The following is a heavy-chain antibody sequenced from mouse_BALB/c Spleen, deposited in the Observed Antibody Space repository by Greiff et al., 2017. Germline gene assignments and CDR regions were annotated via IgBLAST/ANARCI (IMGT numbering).Heavy chain of an antibody. V-gene: IGHV14-3*02. CDR1: GFNIKDTY. CDR3: ATDVTY. J-gene: IGHJ3*01. Sequence: VQLQQSGAELVKPGASVKLSCTASGFNIKDTYMHWVKQRPEQGLEWIGRIDPANGNTKYDPKFQGKATITADTASNTAYLQLNSLTSEDTAVYYCATDVTYWGQGTLVTVSA. CDR2: IDPANGNT.